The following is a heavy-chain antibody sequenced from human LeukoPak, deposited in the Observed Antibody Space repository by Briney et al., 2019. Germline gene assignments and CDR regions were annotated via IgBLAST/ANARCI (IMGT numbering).Heavy chain of an antibody. D-gene: IGHD2-2*01. CDR1: GGPITSGTYY. Sequence: SQTLSLTCTVSGGPITSGTYYWGWIRQPAGKGLEWIGHMYTTGSTEYNPSLKSRVTISIDTSKNQFSLNLRSVTAADTAVYFCAREGDFSVVPPDLPRTSYHYYMDVWAKGTSVTVSS. CDR2: MYTTGST. CDR3: AREGDFSVVPPDLPRTSYHYYMDV. V-gene: IGHV4-61*09. J-gene: IGHJ6*03.